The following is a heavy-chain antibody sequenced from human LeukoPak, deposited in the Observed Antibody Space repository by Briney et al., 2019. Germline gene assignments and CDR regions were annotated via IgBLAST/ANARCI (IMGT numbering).Heavy chain of an antibody. CDR2: ISGSGGST. J-gene: IGHJ3*02. CDR3: ARSTPWMDAFDI. V-gene: IGHV3-23*01. Sequence: GGSLRLSCAASGFTFSSYAMSWVRQAPGKGLEWVSAISGSGGSTYYADSVKGRFTISRDNAKNSLYLQMNSLRAEDTAVYYCARSTPWMDAFDIWGQGTMVTVSS. CDR1: GFTFSSYA. D-gene: IGHD1-1*01.